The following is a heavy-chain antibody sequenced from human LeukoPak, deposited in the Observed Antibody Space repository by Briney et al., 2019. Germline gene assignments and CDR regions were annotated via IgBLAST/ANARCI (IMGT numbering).Heavy chain of an antibody. Sequence: PGGSLRLSCAASGFTFDDYAMHWVRHAPGKGLEWVSGISWNSGSIGYADSVKGRFTISRDNAKNSLYLQMNSLRAEDTALYYCAEDAAGTGYSYLDYWGQGTLVTVSS. CDR3: AEDAAGTGYSYLDY. CDR2: ISWNSGSI. V-gene: IGHV3-9*01. CDR1: GFTFDDYA. J-gene: IGHJ4*02. D-gene: IGHD6-13*01.